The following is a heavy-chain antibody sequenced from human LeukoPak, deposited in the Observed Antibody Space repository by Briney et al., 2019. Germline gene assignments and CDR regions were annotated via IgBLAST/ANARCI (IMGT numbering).Heavy chain of an antibody. CDR1: GFTFSSYS. CDR3: ASLRGYSYGYPVDY. J-gene: IGHJ4*02. CDR2: ISSSSSYI. V-gene: IGHV3-21*04. Sequence: PGGSLRLSCAASGFTFSSYSMNWVRQAPGKGLEWVSSISSSSSYIYYADSVKGRFTISRDNSKNTLYLQMNSLRAEDTAVYYCASLRGYSYGYPVDYWGQGTLVTVSS. D-gene: IGHD5-18*01.